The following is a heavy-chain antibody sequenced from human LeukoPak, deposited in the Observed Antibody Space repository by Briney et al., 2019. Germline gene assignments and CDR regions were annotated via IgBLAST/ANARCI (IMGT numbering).Heavy chain of an antibody. CDR2: VSYSANT. CDR3: TRWADLGPWDY. V-gene: IGHV4-59*01. CDR1: GGSFSNYQ. J-gene: IGHJ4*02. Sequence: SETLSLTCSVSGGSFSNYQWGWIRQPPGKGLEWIAYVSYSANTNYNPSLRSRVTISIDTSKNQFSLRLTSVIAADTAVYYCTRWADLGPWDYWGQGALVTVSS. D-gene: IGHD7-27*01.